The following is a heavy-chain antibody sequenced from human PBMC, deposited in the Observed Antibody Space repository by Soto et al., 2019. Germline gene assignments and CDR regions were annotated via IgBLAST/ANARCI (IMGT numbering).Heavy chain of an antibody. J-gene: IGHJ6*02. CDR3: ARTVVMYYYYYYGMDV. CDR2: IYHTGTT. CDR1: GDSIIGIYH. Sequence: LSLTCAVSGDSIIGIYHWAWIRQSPGRGLEWIASIYHTGTTYYTPSLESRVTISVDTSKNQFSLRLSSVTAADSAVYYCARTVVMYYYYYYGMDVWGQGTTVTVSS. V-gene: IGHV4-38-2*01. D-gene: IGHD3-22*01.